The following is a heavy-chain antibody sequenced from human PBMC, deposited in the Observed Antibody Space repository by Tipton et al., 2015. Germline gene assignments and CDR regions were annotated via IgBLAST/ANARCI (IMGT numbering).Heavy chain of an antibody. D-gene: IGHD2-15*01. CDR2: ISGSGGST. V-gene: IGHV3-23*01. CDR3: TKEAIVATLIQEKGYFDY. CDR1: GLTVSSND. J-gene: IGHJ4*02. Sequence: SLRLSCAASGLTVSSNDMSWVRQAPGKGLEWVSAISGSGGSTHYADSVKGRFTVSRDNSKSALYLQMNSLRADDTAVYYCTKEAIVATLIQEKGYFDYWGQGTLVTVSS.